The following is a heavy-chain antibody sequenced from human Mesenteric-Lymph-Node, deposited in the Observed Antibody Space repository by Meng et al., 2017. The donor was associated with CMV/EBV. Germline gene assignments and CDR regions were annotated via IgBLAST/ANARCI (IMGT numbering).Heavy chain of an antibody. CDR2: IYPGDSDT. V-gene: IGHV5-51*01. D-gene: IGHD1-26*01. CDR3: ARVEWELLASFDY. J-gene: IGHJ4*02. CDR1: GYSFTSYW. Sequence: GESLKISCKGSGYSFTSYWIGWVRQMPGKGLEWMGIIYPGDSDTRYSPSFQGQVTISADKSISTAYLQWSSLKASDTAMYYRARVEWELLASFDYWGQGTLVTVSS.